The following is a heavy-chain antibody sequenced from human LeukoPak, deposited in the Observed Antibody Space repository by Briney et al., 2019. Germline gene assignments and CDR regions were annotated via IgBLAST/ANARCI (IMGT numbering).Heavy chain of an antibody. V-gene: IGHV4-38-2*01. D-gene: IGHD6-19*01. J-gene: IGHJ3*02. CDR1: GYSISSGYY. CDR2: IYHSGST. Sequence: PSETLSLTCAVSGYSISSGYYWGWIRPPPGKGLEWIGSIYHSGSTYYNPSLKSRVTIPVDTSKNQFSLKLSSVTAADTAVYYCASGLHSSGWSDAFDIWGQGTMVTVSS. CDR3: ASGLHSSGWSDAFDI.